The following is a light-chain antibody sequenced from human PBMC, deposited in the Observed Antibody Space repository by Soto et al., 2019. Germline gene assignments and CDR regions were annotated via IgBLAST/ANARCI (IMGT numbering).Light chain of an antibody. CDR2: DVS. CDR3: SSYTSSSSYV. J-gene: IGLJ1*01. V-gene: IGLV2-14*01. Sequence: QSALTQPASVSGSPGQSIAISCTGTSSDVGAYNSVSWYQQYPGKAPKLMIHDVSNRPSGVSDRFSGSKSGNTASLTISGLQPEDEADYYCSSYTSSSSYVFGSGTKVTVL. CDR1: SSDVGAYNS.